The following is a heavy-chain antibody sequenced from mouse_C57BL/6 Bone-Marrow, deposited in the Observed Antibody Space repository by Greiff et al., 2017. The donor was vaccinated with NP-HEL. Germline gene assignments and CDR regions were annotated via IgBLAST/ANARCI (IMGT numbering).Heavy chain of an antibody. V-gene: IGHV3-6*01. CDR2: ISYDGSN. CDR1: GYSITSGYY. D-gene: IGHD3-3*01. J-gene: IGHJ1*01. CDR3: ARCTRDERYFDV. Sequence: DVKLVESGPGLVKPSQSLSLTCSVTGYSITSGYYRYCIRHFPGNQLEWLGYISYDGSNNYNPSLKNRISITRDTSKNQLFLKLNSVTTEDTATYCCARCTRDERYFDVWGAGTTVTVSS.